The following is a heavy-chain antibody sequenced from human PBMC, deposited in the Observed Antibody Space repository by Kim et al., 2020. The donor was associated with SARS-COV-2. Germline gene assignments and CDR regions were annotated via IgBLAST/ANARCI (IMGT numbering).Heavy chain of an antibody. J-gene: IGHJ6*02. Sequence: SRVTISVDTSKNQFSLKLSSVTAADTAVYYCARAELRYFDWLPRYGMDVWGQGTTVTVSS. D-gene: IGHD3-9*01. V-gene: IGHV4-34*01. CDR3: ARAELRYFDWLPRYGMDV.